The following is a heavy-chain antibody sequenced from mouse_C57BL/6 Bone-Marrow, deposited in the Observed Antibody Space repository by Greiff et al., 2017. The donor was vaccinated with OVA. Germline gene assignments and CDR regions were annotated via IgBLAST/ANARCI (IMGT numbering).Heavy chain of an antibody. V-gene: IGHV1-69*01. J-gene: IGHJ3*01. CDR2: IDPSASYT. CDR3: ARPIYDYDVAY. D-gene: IGHD2-4*01. CDR1: GYTFTSYW. Sequence: QVQLQQPGAELVMPGASVKLSCKASGYTFTSYWMHWVKQRPGQGLEWIGEIDPSASYTNSNQKFKGKSTLTVDKSSCTAYLQLSSLTSEDSAVYYCARPIYDYDVAYWGQGTLVTVSA.